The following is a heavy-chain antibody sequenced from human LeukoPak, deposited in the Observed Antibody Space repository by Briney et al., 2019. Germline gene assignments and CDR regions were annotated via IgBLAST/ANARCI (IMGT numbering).Heavy chain of an antibody. J-gene: IGHJ4*02. V-gene: IGHV4-30-4*02. CDR2: IYYSGST. Sequence: SETLSLTCTVSGGSISSGDYYWSWIRHPPGKGLGWIGYIYYSGSTYSNPSLKSRVTISVDTSKNQFSLKLSSVTAADTAVYYCARVAYDSSGYYPIDYWGQGTLVTVSS. CDR1: GGSISSGDYY. D-gene: IGHD3-22*01. CDR3: ARVAYDSSGYYPIDY.